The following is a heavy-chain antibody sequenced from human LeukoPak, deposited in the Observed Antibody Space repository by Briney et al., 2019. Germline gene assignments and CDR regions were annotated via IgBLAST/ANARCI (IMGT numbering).Heavy chain of an antibody. J-gene: IGHJ4*02. D-gene: IGHD1-20*01. CDR3: ARVQDNWNDESYFDY. Sequence: GGSLRLSCAASGFTFSSYAMHWVRQAPGKGLEYVSAISSNGGSTYYANSVKGRFTISRDNSKNTLYLQMGSLRAEDMAVYYCARVQDNWNDESYFDYWGQGTLVTVSS. CDR2: ISSNGGST. CDR1: GFTFSSYA. V-gene: IGHV3-64*01.